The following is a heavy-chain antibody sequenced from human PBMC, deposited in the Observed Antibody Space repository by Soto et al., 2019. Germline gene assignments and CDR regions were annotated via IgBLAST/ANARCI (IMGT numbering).Heavy chain of an antibody. CDR2: IYYSGST. CDR1: GDSVGFISSSSYH. V-gene: IGHV4-39*01. Sequence: SETLSLTCTVSGDSVGFISSSSYHWGWIRQPPGKGLEWIGNIYYSGSTYYNPSLKSRVTISVDTSKNQFSLKLSSVTAADTAVYYCARLGTSYYYDSSGYWDWFDPWGQGTLVTVSS. D-gene: IGHD3-22*01. CDR3: ARLGTSYYYDSSGYWDWFDP. J-gene: IGHJ5*02.